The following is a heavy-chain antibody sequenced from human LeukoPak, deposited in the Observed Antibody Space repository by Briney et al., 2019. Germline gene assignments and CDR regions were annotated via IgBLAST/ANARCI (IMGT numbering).Heavy chain of an antibody. J-gene: IGHJ6*02. CDR3: AREPGYCSGGSCYGRYYYGMDV. CDR1: GYTFIGYY. Sequence: ASVKVSCKASGYTFIGYYMHWVRQAPGQGLEWMGWINPNSGGTNYAQKFQGRVTMTRDTSISTAYMELSRLRSDDTAVYYCAREPGYCSGGSCYGRYYYGMDVWGQGTTVTVSS. D-gene: IGHD2-15*01. V-gene: IGHV1-2*02. CDR2: INPNSGGT.